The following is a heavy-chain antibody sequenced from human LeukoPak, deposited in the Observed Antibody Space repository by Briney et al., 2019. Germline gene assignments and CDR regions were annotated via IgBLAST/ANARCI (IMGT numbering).Heavy chain of an antibody. CDR1: GFTFSDYY. J-gene: IGHJ3*02. V-gene: IGHV3-11*04. D-gene: IGHD4-23*01. CDR3: ARESATTTVVRARPFDI. CDR2: ISSSGSTI. Sequence: GGSLRLSCAASGFTFSDYYMSWIRQAPGKGLEWVSYISSSGSTIYYADSVKGRFTISRDNAKNSLYLQMNSLRAEDTAVYYCARESATTTVVRARPFDIWGQGTMVTVSS.